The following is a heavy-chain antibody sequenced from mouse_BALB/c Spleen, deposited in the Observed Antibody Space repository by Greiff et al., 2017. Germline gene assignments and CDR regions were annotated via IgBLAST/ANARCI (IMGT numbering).Heavy chain of an antibody. D-gene: IGHD1-1*01. CDR2: IDPANGNT. J-gene: IGHJ1*01. Sequence: EVQLQESGAELVKPGASVKLSCTASGFNIKDTYMHWVKQRPEQGLEWIGRIDPANGNTKYDPKFQGKATITADTSSNTAYLQLSSLTSEDTAVYYCASSSHWYFDVWGAGTTVTVSS. CDR3: ASSSHWYFDV. V-gene: IGHV14-3*02. CDR1: GFNIKDTY.